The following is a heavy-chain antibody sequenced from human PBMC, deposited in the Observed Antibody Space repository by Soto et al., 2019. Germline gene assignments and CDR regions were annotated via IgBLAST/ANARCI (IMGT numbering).Heavy chain of an antibody. D-gene: IGHD1-7*01. V-gene: IGHV4-30-2*01. CDR3: ARVMGNYAAYFDY. CDR1: GGSISSGGYS. J-gene: IGHJ4*02. Sequence: QLQLQESGSGLVKPSQTLSLTCAVSGGSISSGGYSWSWIRQPPGKGLEWIGYIYHSGGTYYNPSLKSRVTISVDRSKNQFSLKLSSVTAADTAVYYCARVMGNYAAYFDYWGQGTLVTVSS. CDR2: IYHSGGT.